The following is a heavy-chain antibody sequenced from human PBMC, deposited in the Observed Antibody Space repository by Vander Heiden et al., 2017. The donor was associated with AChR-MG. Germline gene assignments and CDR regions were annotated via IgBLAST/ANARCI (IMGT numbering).Heavy chain of an antibody. D-gene: IGHD6-19*01. J-gene: IGHJ4*02. Sequence: EVQLLESGGGLVQPGGSLRLSCAASGFTFSSYAMRWVRQAPGKGLEWVSAISGSGGSTYYADSVKGRFTISRDNSKNTLYLQMNSLRAEDTAVYYCAKDGVRYSSGWYVFDYWGQGTLVTVSS. CDR1: GFTFSSYA. V-gene: IGHV3-23*01. CDR2: ISGSGGST. CDR3: AKDGVRYSSGWYVFDY.